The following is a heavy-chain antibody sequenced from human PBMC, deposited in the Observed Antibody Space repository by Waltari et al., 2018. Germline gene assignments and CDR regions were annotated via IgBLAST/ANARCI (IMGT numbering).Heavy chain of an antibody. CDR1: GGTFSTAT. Sequence: QVQLVQSGGEGQKPGSSVKVSCKASGGTFSTATIRCVRHAPGHGLEWMGGIIPIFGTANYAQKFQGRVTITADESTSTAYMELSSLRSEDMAVYYCASTVSGTLLYYGPPDYWGQGTLVTVSS. CDR3: ASTVSGTLLYYGPPDY. CDR2: IIPIFGTA. V-gene: IGHV1-69*12. J-gene: IGHJ4*02. D-gene: IGHD3-10*01.